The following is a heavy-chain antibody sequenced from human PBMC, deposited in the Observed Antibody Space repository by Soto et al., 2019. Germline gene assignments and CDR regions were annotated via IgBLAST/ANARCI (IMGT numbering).Heavy chain of an antibody. V-gene: IGHV4-39*01. D-gene: IGHD4-17*01. CDR1: GDSGGFISSSSYH. J-gene: IGHJ4*02. CDR3: ARHPPYGPLDY. Sequence: SETLSLTCTVSGDSGGFISSSSYHWGWIRQPPGKGLEWIGNIYYSGSTYYNPSLKSRVTISGDTSKNQFSLRLTSVTAADTAVYYGARHPPYGPLDYWGQGTLVTVSS. CDR2: IYYSGST.